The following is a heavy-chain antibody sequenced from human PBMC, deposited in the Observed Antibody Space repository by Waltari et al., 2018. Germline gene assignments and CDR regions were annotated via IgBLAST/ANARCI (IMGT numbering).Heavy chain of an antibody. CDR3: ARDASGSEPGRIYYFDH. V-gene: IGHV1-2*04. CDR2: INPNTGGT. Sequence: QVHLVQSGAEVKKPGASVKVCCRTSGSTFTANYINWVRLAPGQGLDWMGWINPNTGGTNFAQKFQDWVTMTRDTSISAVYLELNTLTSGDTAVYYCARDASGSEPGRIYYFDHWGQGTLITVSS. CDR1: GSTFTANY. D-gene: IGHD3-10*01. J-gene: IGHJ4*02.